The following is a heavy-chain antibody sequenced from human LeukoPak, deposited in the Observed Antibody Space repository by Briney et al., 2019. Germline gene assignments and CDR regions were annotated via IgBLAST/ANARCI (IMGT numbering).Heavy chain of an antibody. V-gene: IGHV3-23*01. CDR1: GFTFSSYA. D-gene: IGHD3-22*01. J-gene: IGHJ4*02. CDR2: ISGSGGST. Sequence: GGSLRLSCAASGFTFSSYAMSWVRQAPGKGLEWVSAISGSGGSTYYADSVKGRFTISRDNSKNTLYLQMNSLRAEDTAVYYCAKSAVRSFSGYYYRPFDYWGQGTLVTVSS. CDR3: AKSAVRSFSGYYYRPFDY.